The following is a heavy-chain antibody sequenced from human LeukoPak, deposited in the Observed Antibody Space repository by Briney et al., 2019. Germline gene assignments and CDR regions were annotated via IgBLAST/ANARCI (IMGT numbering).Heavy chain of an antibody. Sequence: GGSLRLSCAASGFTFSSYGMHWVRQAPGKGLEWVAVISYDGSNKYYADSVKGRFTISRDNSKNTLYLQMNSLRAEDTAVYYCAKSGYGDYRNFDYWGQGTLVTVSS. D-gene: IGHD4-17*01. J-gene: IGHJ4*02. V-gene: IGHV3-30*18. CDR1: GFTFSSYG. CDR3: AKSGYGDYRNFDY. CDR2: ISYDGSNK.